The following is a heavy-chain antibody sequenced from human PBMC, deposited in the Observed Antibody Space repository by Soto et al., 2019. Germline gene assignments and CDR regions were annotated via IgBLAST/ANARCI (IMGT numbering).Heavy chain of an antibody. J-gene: IGHJ4*01. CDR1: GFTFSSYG. CDR2: IWYDGSNK. CDR3: AKVDIAARPDY. D-gene: IGHD6-6*01. V-gene: IGHV3-30*02. Sequence: PGGSLRLSCAASGFTFSSYGMHWVRQAPGKGLEWVAVIWYDGSNKYYADSVKGRFTISRDNSKTTLYLQMNSLRAEDTAVYYSAKVDIAARPDYWGQGTLVTVSS.